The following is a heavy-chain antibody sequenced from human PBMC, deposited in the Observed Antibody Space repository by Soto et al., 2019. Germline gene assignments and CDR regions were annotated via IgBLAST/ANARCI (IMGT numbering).Heavy chain of an antibody. V-gene: IGHV1-46*03. CDR3: SRVDTGETCPFDH. Sequence: GASVKVSCKASGYIFTSYYIHWVRQAPGQGLEWMGWINPFDGSRMFAQSFQGRVTMTRDTSTSTVYMEVSSLRSEDTAVYYCSRVDTGETCPFDHWG. J-gene: IGHJ4*01. CDR1: GYIFTSYY. D-gene: IGHD5-18*01. CDR2: INPFDGSR.